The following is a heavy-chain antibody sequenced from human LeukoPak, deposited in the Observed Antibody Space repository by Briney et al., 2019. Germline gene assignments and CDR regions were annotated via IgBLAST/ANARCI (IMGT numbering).Heavy chain of an antibody. Sequence: GGSLRLSCAASGFTFSSYSMNWVRQAPGKGLEWVSSISSSSSYIYYADSVKGRFTISRDNAKNSLYLQMNSLRAEDTAVYYCARERRSVVTLFDYWAREPWSPSPQ. V-gene: IGHV3-21*01. CDR1: GFTFSSYS. J-gene: IGHJ4*02. CDR3: ARERRSVVTLFDY. D-gene: IGHD4-23*01. CDR2: ISSSSSYI.